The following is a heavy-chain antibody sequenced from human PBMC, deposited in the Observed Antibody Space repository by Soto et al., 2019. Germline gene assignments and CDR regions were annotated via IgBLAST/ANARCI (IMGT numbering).Heavy chain of an antibody. D-gene: IGHD3-3*01. Sequence: PGGSLRLSCAASGFSFTDYYMSWIRQAPGKELQCGSYVSSSGSTIYYADSVKGRFTISRDNAKNSLYLQMNSLRAEHTAVYYCARHFFGGQKYYDFWSGDYYYGMDVWGQGTTVTVSS. V-gene: IGHV3-11*01. CDR1: GFSFTDYY. J-gene: IGHJ6*02. CDR3: ARHFFGGQKYYDFWSGDYYYGMDV. CDR2: VSSSGSTI.